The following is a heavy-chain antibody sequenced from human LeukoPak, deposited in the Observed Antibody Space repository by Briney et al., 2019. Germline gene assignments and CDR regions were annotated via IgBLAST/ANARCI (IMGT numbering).Heavy chain of an antibody. CDR3: VRVQVGHLDY. CDR1: GFTFSDYY. J-gene: IGHJ4*02. Sequence: GGSLRLSCAASGFTFSDYYMSWIRQAPGKGLEWVSYIGSSGATIYYADSMKGRFTISRDNAKNLLYLQMNSVRAEDTAVYYCVRVQVGHLDYWGQGTLVSVSS. V-gene: IGHV3-11*01. CDR2: IGSSGATI. D-gene: IGHD3-16*01.